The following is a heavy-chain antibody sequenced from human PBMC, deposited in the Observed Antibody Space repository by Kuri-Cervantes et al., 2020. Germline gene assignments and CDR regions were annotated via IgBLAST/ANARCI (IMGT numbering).Heavy chain of an antibody. D-gene: IGHD4-17*01. V-gene: IGHV1-46*01. Sequence: ASVKVSCKASGYTFIAYYLNWVRQAPGQGLEWMGWINPNSGGTSYAQKFQGRVTMTRDTSTSTVYMELSSLRSEDTAVYYCASGAAAAFDIWGQGTMVTVSS. CDR3: ASGAAAAFDI. J-gene: IGHJ3*02. CDR2: INPNSGGT. CDR1: GYTFIAYY.